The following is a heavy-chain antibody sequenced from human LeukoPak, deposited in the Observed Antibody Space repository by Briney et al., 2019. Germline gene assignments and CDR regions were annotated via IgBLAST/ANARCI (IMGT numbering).Heavy chain of an antibody. CDR3: ARARIVVVTGWFDP. CDR1: GGSISSGDYY. CDR2: IYYTGST. Sequence: PSQTLSLTCTVSGGSISSGDYYWSWIRQAPGKGLEWIGYIYYTGSTYYNPSLKSRVTISLDTSKNQFSLKLSSVTAADTAVYYCARARIVVVTGWFDPWGQGTLVTVSS. D-gene: IGHD2-15*01. J-gene: IGHJ5*02. V-gene: IGHV4-30-4*01.